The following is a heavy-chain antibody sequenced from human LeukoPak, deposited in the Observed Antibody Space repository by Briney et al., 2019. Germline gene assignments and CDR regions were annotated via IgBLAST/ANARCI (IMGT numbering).Heavy chain of an antibody. CDR3: AISPTVTTDY. V-gene: IGHV3-23*01. CDR1: GFTFTSYA. CDR2: ISGSGGTT. Sequence: GGSLRLSCAASGFTFTSYAMTWVRQAPGKGLEWVSTISGSGGTTYYADSVKGRFTISRHNSERSVYLQMNSLRAEDTAVYYCAISPTVTTDYWGQGTLVTVSS. J-gene: IGHJ4*02. D-gene: IGHD4-17*01.